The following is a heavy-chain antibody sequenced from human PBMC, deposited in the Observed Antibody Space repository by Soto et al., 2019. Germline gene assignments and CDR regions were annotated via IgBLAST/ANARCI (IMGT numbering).Heavy chain of an antibody. V-gene: IGHV4-4*07. Sequence: DTLSLTCTVSGDSINSYYWSWIRQPAGKGLEWIGRIYTSGSTNCNPSLKSRVTMSVDTSKNQFSLKLNSVTAADTAVYYCARELMTYYDFWSGSNPAGMDVWGQGTTVTVSS. J-gene: IGHJ6*02. D-gene: IGHD3-3*01. CDR3: ARELMTYYDFWSGSNPAGMDV. CDR2: IYTSGST. CDR1: GDSINSYY.